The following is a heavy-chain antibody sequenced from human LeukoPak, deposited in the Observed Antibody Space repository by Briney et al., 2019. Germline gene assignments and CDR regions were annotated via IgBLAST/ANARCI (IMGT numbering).Heavy chain of an antibody. V-gene: IGHV4-30-4*01. Sequence: SQTLSLTCTVSGGSIRSDDYYWNWIRQPPGKGLEWTGFIYYNGSTNYNPSLKSRFAISVDTPKNQFSLKLSSVTAADTAVYYCARGALTRIYYLDFWGQGTLVTVSS. CDR3: ARGALTRIYYLDF. J-gene: IGHJ4*02. D-gene: IGHD3-10*01. CDR1: GGSIRSDDYY. CDR2: IYYNGST.